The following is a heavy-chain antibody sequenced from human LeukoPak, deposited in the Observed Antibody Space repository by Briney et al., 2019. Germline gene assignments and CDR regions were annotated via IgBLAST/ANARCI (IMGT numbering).Heavy chain of an antibody. CDR3: ARALQPGVNAFDI. Sequence: SDTLTLTSTVSGVSFRSYYWTGIPKHPGKGLLGIGYIYYSGRTNYNPSLKSRVTISVDTSKTQFSLKLSSVTAADTAVYYCARALQPGVNAFDIWGQGTRVSVSS. CDR1: GVSFRSYY. J-gene: IGHJ3*02. CDR2: IYYSGRT. D-gene: IGHD2-2*01. V-gene: IGHV4-59*01.